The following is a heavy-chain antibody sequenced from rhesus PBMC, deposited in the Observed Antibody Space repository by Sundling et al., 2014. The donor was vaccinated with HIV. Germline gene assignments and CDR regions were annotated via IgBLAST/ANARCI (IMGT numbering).Heavy chain of an antibody. CDR2: IYGGSSTA. J-gene: IGHJ6*01. CDR1: GGSISDSYR. CDR3: GRDYEYDVDYYPPPLDS. V-gene: IGHV4S10*01. Sequence: QVQLQESGPGVVRPSETLSLTCAVSGGSISDSYRWHWIRQPPGKGLEWIGYIYGGSSTANYNPSLKSRVTISKGTSKNQFSLKLTSVTAADTAVYYCGRDYEYDVDYYPPPLDSWGRRVVVTVSS. D-gene: IGHD3-9*01.